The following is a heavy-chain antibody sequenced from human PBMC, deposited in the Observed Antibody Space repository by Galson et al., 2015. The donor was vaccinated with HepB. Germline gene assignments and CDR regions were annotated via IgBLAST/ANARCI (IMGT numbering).Heavy chain of an antibody. CDR3: ARDLNLYCGGDCSGGFDY. J-gene: IGHJ4*02. CDR2: ISAYNGNT. Sequence: SVKVSCKASGYTFTSYGISWVRQAPGQGLEWMGWISAYNGNTNYAQKLQGRVTMTTDTSTSTAYMELRSLRSDDTAVYYCARDLNLYCGGDCSGGFDYWAREPWSPSPQ. D-gene: IGHD2-21*02. V-gene: IGHV1-18*01. CDR1: GYTFTSYG.